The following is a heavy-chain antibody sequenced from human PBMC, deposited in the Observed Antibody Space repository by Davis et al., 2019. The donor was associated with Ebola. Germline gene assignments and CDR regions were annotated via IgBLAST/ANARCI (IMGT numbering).Heavy chain of an antibody. J-gene: IGHJ4*02. Sequence: SETLSLTCAVSGGSISSGGYSWSWIRQPPGKGLEWIGYIYHSGSTYYNPSLKSRVTISVDTSKNQFSLKLSSVTAADTAVYYCARKYSSGWPTFDYWGQGTLVTVSS. CDR3: ARKYSSGWPTFDY. CDR1: GGSISSGGYS. D-gene: IGHD6-19*01. CDR2: IYHSGST. V-gene: IGHV4-30-2*01.